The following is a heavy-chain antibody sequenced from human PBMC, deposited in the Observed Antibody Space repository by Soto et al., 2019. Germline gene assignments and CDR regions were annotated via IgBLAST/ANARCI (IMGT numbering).Heavy chain of an antibody. CDR3: ARDFRTHSHGVDV. CDR1: GYTFSGPY. V-gene: IGHV1-2*02. CDR2: IDPNSGGT. D-gene: IGHD1-26*01. Sequence: QAQLVQSGPEVKKPGASVKVSCKASGYTFSGPYIYWIRQAPGQGLERMGWIDPNSGGTEFAQKFQGRVTLTRATSISTVYMELNSLRSDDTGVYYCARDFRTHSHGVDVWGQGTAVTVSS. J-gene: IGHJ6*02.